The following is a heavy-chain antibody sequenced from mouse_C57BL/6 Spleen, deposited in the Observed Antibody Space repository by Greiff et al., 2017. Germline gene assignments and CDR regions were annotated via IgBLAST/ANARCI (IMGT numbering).Heavy chain of an antibody. CDR3: ARDYDYDGFAY. CDR2: INPNNGGT. J-gene: IGHJ3*01. D-gene: IGHD2-4*01. CDR1: GYTFTDYN. Sequence: EVQLQQSGPELVKPGASVKMSCKASGYTFTDYNMHWVKQSHGKSLEWIGDINPNNGGTSYNQKFKGKATLTVNKSSSTAYMELRSLTSEDSAVYYCARDYDYDGFAYWGQGTLVTVSA. V-gene: IGHV1-22*01.